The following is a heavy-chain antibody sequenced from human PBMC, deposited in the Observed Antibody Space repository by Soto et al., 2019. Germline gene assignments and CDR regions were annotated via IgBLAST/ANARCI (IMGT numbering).Heavy chain of an antibody. D-gene: IGHD5-18*01. J-gene: IGHJ4*02. Sequence: EVQLVESGGGLVQPGGSLRLSCAVSGFTFSSFWMHWVRQAPGEGLVWVSRINTDGSSTSYADSVKGRFTISRDNAKNTLYLHMNSLRVEDTAMYYCAKSGVDTFGLSYWGQGTLVTVSS. V-gene: IGHV3-74*01. CDR3: AKSGVDTFGLSY. CDR1: GFTFSSFW. CDR2: INTDGSST.